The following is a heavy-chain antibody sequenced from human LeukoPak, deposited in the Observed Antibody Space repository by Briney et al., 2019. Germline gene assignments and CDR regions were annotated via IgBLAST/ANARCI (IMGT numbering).Heavy chain of an antibody. CDR1: GFSFSTYS. CDR2: ISDTGATT. J-gene: IGHJ4*02. Sequence: GGSLRLSCAASGFSFSTYSMSWVRQAPGKGLEWVSVISDTGATTFYADSVKGRFTISRDNSKNTLYLQMNSQRAEDTAVYYCARILDSAWGELGYWGQGTLVTVSS. CDR3: ARILDSAWGELGY. D-gene: IGHD6-19*01. V-gene: IGHV3-23*01.